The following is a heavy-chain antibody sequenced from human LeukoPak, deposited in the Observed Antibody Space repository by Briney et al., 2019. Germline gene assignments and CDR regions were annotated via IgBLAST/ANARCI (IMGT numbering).Heavy chain of an antibody. CDR3: ARVDYDYVWGSYRFDY. CDR1: GGSFSGYY. Sequence: PSETLSLTCAVYGGSFSGYYWSWIRQPPGKGLEWIGEINHSGSTNYNPSLKSRVTISVDTSKNQFSLKLSSVTAADTAVYYCARVDYDYVWGSYRFDYWGQGTLVTVSS. D-gene: IGHD3-16*02. CDR2: INHSGST. V-gene: IGHV4-34*01. J-gene: IGHJ4*02.